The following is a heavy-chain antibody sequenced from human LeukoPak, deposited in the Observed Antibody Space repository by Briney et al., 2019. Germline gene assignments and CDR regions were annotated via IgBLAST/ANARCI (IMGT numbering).Heavy chain of an antibody. D-gene: IGHD1-26*01. CDR2: INWNGGST. CDR1: GFTFDDCG. J-gene: IGHJ4*02. V-gene: IGHV3-20*04. Sequence: PGGSLRLSCAASGFTFDDCGMSWVRQAPGKGLEWVSGINWNGGSTGYADSVKGRFTISRDNAKNSLYLQMNSLRAEDTALYYCARHEGATKSGYFDYWGQGTLVTVSS. CDR3: ARHEGATKSGYFDY.